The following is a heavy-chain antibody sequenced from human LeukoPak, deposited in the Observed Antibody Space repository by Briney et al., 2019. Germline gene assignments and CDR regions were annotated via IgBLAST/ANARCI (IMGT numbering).Heavy chain of an antibody. Sequence: GASVEVSCKASGYTFIDYDINWVRQATGQGLEWMGWMNSKSGDTGYAQKFQGRVTMTRKTSTSTAYMELSSLRSEDTAVYYCARGGLRAGTGGFDPWGQGTLVIVSS. CDR1: GYTFIDYD. CDR2: MNSKSGDT. D-gene: IGHD6-13*01. V-gene: IGHV1-8*01. CDR3: ARGGLRAGTGGFDP. J-gene: IGHJ5*02.